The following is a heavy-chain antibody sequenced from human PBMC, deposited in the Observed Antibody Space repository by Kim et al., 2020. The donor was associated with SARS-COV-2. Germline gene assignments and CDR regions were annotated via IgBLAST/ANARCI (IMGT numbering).Heavy chain of an antibody. D-gene: IGHD6-13*01. V-gene: IGHV4-59*09. CDR3: ARGREGYISSWYLDY. Sequence: NPPHKSRVTISVDTSKNQFSLKLSSVTAADTAVYYCARGREGYISSWYLDYWGQGTLVTVSS. J-gene: IGHJ4*02.